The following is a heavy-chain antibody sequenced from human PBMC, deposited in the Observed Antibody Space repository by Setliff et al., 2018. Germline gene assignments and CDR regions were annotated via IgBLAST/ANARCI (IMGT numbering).Heavy chain of an antibody. Sequence: GESLKLSCKGSGYRFTTYWIGWVRQMPGKGLEWMGIVFSGDSDTRYSPSFQGQVTMSADKSINTAYLQWSSLKASDTAMYYCARLGAPASHDAFDIWGQGTMVT. D-gene: IGHD6-25*01. CDR2: VFSGDSDT. J-gene: IGHJ3*02. CDR1: GYRFTTYW. CDR3: ARLGAPASHDAFDI. V-gene: IGHV5-51*01.